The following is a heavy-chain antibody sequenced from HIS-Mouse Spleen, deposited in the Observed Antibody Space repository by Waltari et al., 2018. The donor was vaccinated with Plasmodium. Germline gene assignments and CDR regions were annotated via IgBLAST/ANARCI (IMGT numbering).Heavy chain of an antibody. CDR3: ASSWYWYFDL. J-gene: IGHJ2*01. Sequence: EVQLVESGGGLVQTGGALRPSCSALDFPLSSSWMSRVRQAPGKGMEWVANIKQDGSEKYYVDSVKGRFTISRDNAKNSLYLQMNSLRAEDTAVYYCASSWYWYFDLWGRGTLVTVSS. D-gene: IGHD6-13*01. V-gene: IGHV3-7*01. CDR1: DFPLSSSW. CDR2: IKQDGSEK.